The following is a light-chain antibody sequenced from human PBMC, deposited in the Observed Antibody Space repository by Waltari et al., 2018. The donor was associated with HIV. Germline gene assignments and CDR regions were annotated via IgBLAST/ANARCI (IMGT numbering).Light chain of an antibody. V-gene: IGLV2-23*02. J-gene: IGLJ1*01. CDR3: CSCPRSGIRYV. Sequence: QSARTQPASEFGSPGQSITTSFTGTSRNVGSDELVSRYPQHPGEAPKLIIYEVTKRPSGFSNRFSGSKSGNTASLTISGLQAEDEADYYCCSCPRSGIRYVFGTGTKVTVL. CDR1: SRNVGSDEL. CDR2: EVT.